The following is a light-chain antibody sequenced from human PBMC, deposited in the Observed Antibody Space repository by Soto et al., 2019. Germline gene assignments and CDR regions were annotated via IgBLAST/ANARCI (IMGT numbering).Light chain of an antibody. CDR3: GTWDSSLSDVV. Sequence: QSVLTQPPSVSAAPGQKVTISCSGSSSNIGNNYVSWYQQLPGTAPKLLIYDNNKRPSGIPDRFSGSKSGTSATLGITGLRTGDEADYYCGTWDSSLSDVVFGGGTRSPS. CDR2: DNN. J-gene: IGLJ2*01. CDR1: SSNIGNNY. V-gene: IGLV1-51*01.